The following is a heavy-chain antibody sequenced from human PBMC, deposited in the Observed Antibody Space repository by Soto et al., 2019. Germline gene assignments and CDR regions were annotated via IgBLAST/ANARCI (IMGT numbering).Heavy chain of an antibody. Sequence: QVQLVESGGGVVQPGRSLRLSCAASGFTFSSYGMYWVRQAPGKGLEWVAVISYDGSNIYYADSVKGRFTISRDNSKNTLYVQMNSLRAEDTAVYYCAKGSFFWGSGWDLNGMDVWGQGTTVTVSS. J-gene: IGHJ6*02. CDR2: ISYDGSNI. CDR1: GFTFSSYG. D-gene: IGHD3-16*01. V-gene: IGHV3-30*18. CDR3: AKGSFFWGSGWDLNGMDV.